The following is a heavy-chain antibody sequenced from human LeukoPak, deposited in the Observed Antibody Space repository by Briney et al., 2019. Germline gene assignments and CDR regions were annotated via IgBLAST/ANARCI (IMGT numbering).Heavy chain of an antibody. CDR1: GGSFSGYY. CDR3: ARDGDYGEED. V-gene: IGHV4-34*01. D-gene: IGHD4-17*01. Sequence: SETLSLTCAVYGGSFSGYYWSWIRQPPGKGLECIGEINHSGSTNYNPSLKSRVTISVDTSKNQFSLKLSSVTAADTAVYYCARDGDYGEEDWGQGTLVTVSS. CDR2: INHSGST. J-gene: IGHJ4*02.